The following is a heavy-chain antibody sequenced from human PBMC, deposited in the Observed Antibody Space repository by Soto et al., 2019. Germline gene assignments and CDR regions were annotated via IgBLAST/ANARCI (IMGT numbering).Heavy chain of an antibody. J-gene: IGHJ3*02. V-gene: IGHV4-39*01. CDR3: ARRITIFGVVSVDAFDI. CDR1: GGSISSSSYY. D-gene: IGHD3-3*01. CDR2: IYYSGST. Sequence: QLQLQESSPGLVKPSETLSLTCTVSGGSISSSSYYWGWIRQPPGKGLEWVGSIYYSGSTYYNPSLMSRVSITVDTSNNQFSLQLSSVTAADTAVYYCARRITIFGVVSVDAFDIWGQGTMVTVSS.